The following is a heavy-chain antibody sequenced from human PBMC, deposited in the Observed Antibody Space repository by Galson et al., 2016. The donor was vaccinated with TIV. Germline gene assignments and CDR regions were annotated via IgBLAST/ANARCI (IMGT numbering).Heavy chain of an antibody. CDR1: GGTFSTYV. Sequence: SVKVSCKASGGTFSTYVINWVRQAPGQGLEWMGGIIPLFGTTNYAQKFQGRVTISADESTSTAYMELSSLRSEGTAVFYCATDRNTALDTYHYYYGMDVWGPGTTVTVSS. V-gene: IGHV1-69*13. D-gene: IGHD5-18*01. CDR2: IIPLFGTT. J-gene: IGHJ6*02. CDR3: ATDRNTALDTYHYYYGMDV.